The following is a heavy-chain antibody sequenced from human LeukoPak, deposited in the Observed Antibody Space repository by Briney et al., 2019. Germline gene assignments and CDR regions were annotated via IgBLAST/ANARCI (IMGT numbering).Heavy chain of an antibody. Sequence: SETLSLTCTVSGGSISSSSYYWGWIRQPPGKGLEWIASVYYSGSTYYNPSLKSRVTISVDTSKNQFSLKLSSVTAADTAVYYCARDDGTAMVPDAFDIWGQGTMVTVSS. D-gene: IGHD5-18*01. CDR3: ARDDGTAMVPDAFDI. V-gene: IGHV4-39*07. CDR1: GGSISSSSYY. CDR2: VYYSGST. J-gene: IGHJ3*02.